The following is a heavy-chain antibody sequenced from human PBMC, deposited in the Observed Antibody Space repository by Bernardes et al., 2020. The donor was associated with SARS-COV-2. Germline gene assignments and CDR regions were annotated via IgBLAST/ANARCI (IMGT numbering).Heavy chain of an antibody. CDR1: GFTVRSTY. D-gene: IGHD3-16*02. Sequence: GGSLRLSCAPSGFTVRSTYMSWVRQAPGKGLEWVSTIYSGGTKYHADSVKGRFTISRDNSRNTVDLQMNSLRVEDTAVYYCARAQYYEYVWGSYRYTTPFFDWWGQETLVTVSS. CDR2: IYSGGTK. CDR3: ARAQYYEYVWGSYRYTTPFFDW. J-gene: IGHJ4*02. V-gene: IGHV3-66*02.